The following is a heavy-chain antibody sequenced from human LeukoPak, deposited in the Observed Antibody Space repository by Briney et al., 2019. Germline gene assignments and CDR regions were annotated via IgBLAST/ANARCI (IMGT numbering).Heavy chain of an antibody. D-gene: IGHD3-3*01. V-gene: IGHV3-23*01. CDR1: GFTFSSYS. CDR3: AKVGVEFHYYYYMDV. CDR2: IADNGAT. Sequence: PGGSLRLSCAASGFTFSSYSMNWVRQAPGKGLEWVSGIADNGATYYAESVKGRFIISRDISKNTLFLQMDSLRAEDTALYYCAKVGVEFHYYYYMDVWGRGTTVTVSS. J-gene: IGHJ6*03.